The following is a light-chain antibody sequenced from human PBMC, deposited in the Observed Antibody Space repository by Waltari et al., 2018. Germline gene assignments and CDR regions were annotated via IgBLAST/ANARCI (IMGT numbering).Light chain of an antibody. J-gene: IGLJ3*02. V-gene: IGLV3-9*01. Sequence: SYELSQSPSVSVALGQTARITCGGNNIGGKSVHWNQQKPGQAPVVVIYGTNTRPSGIPERFSGSKSGSTATLTISRVQAGDEADYYCQVWDSDMWVFGEGTKLTVL. CDR2: GTN. CDR3: QVWDSDMWV. CDR1: NIGGKS.